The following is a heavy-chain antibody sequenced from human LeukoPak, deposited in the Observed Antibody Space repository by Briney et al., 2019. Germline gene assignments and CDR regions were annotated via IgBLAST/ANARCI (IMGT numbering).Heavy chain of an antibody. J-gene: IGHJ6*02. CDR2: INPSGGST. CDR3: ARGIVEMATIYYYYGMDV. CDR1: GYTFTSYY. Sequence: GASVKVSCKASGYTFTSYYMHWVRQAPGQGLEWMGIINPSGGSTSYAHKFQGRVTMTRDTSTSTVYMELSSLRSEDTAVYYCARGIVEMATIYYYYGMDVWGQGTTVTVSS. V-gene: IGHV1-46*01. D-gene: IGHD5-24*01.